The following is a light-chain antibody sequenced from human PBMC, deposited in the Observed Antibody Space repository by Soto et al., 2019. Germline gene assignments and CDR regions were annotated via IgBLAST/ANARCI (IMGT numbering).Light chain of an antibody. CDR3: CSYTNNNTRV. CDR2: DVY. Sequence: QAVVTQPASVSGSPGESITISCTGSNSDVGAYNYVSWYQHHPGQAPKLIIYDVYNRPSGISSRFSGSKSGDSASLTISGLQAEDEADYSCCSYTNNNTRVFGGGTQLTVL. CDR1: NSDVGAYNY. V-gene: IGLV2-14*03. J-gene: IGLJ3*02.